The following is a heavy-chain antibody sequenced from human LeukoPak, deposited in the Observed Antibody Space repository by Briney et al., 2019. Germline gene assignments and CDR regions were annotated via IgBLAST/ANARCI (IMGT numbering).Heavy chain of an antibody. J-gene: IGHJ4*02. D-gene: IGHD2/OR15-2a*01. CDR3: AKAPYFKSSFDY. CDR1: GFTFYSYA. V-gene: IGHV3-23*01. Sequence: GGSLRLSCAASGFTFYSYAMSWVRQAPGKGLEWVSAISGDGGSTYYADSVKSRFTISRDNSKNTLYLQMNSLRAEDTAVYYCAKAPYFKSSFDYWGQGTLVTVSS. CDR2: ISGDGGST.